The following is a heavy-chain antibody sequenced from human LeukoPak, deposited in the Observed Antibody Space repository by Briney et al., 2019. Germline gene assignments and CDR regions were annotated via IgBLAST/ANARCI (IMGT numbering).Heavy chain of an antibody. CDR3: AREARDGLDY. CDR2: IYYSGST. Sequence: RSETLSLTCTVSGGSISSHYWSWIRQPPGKGLEWIGYIYYSGSTNYNPSLKSRVTISVDTSKNQFSLKLSPVTAADTAVYYCAREARDGLDYWGQGTLVTVSS. V-gene: IGHV4-59*11. D-gene: IGHD5-24*01. J-gene: IGHJ4*02. CDR1: GGSISSHY.